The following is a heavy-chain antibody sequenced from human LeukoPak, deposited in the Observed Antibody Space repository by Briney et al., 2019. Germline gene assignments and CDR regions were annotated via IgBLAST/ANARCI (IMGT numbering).Heavy chain of an antibody. CDR2: IKPDGSDK. CDR3: ARALRSRCLFDL. V-gene: IGHV3-7*01. D-gene: IGHD5/OR15-5a*01. Sequence: PGGSLRLSCEASGFSLSKYWMSWVRQAPGKVLEWVANIKPDGSDKNYVDSVKGRFTISRDNVRNSLYLQMNSLRAEDTAVFYCARALRSRCLFDLWGRGTLVTVSS. CDR1: GFSLSKYW. J-gene: IGHJ2*01.